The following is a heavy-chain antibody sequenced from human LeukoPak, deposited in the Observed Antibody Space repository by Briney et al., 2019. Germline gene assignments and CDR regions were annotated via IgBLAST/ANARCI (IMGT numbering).Heavy chain of an antibody. D-gene: IGHD3-10*01. V-gene: IGHV3-11*01. Sequence: GGSLRLSCAASGFTFSDYYMSWIRQAPGEGLEWVSYISSSGSTIYYADSVKGRFTISRDNAKNLLYLQMNSLRAEDTAVYYCARDRAGYGSGSYYNVWFDPWGQGTLVTVSS. CDR3: ARDRAGYGSGSYYNVWFDP. CDR1: GFTFSDYY. J-gene: IGHJ5*02. CDR2: ISSSGSTI.